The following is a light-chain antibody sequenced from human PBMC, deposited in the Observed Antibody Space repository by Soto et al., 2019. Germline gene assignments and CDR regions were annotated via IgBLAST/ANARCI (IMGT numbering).Light chain of an antibody. Sequence: QSALTQPASVSGSPGQSITISCTGTSSDVGGFDYVSWYQQHPGKAPKLMIYDVSNRPSGISNRFSGSKSGNTASLTISGLQAEDEADYYCTSYTSISTTDVVFGGGTKLTVL. CDR2: DVS. CDR3: TSYTSISTTDVV. J-gene: IGLJ2*01. V-gene: IGLV2-14*01. CDR1: SSDVGGFDY.